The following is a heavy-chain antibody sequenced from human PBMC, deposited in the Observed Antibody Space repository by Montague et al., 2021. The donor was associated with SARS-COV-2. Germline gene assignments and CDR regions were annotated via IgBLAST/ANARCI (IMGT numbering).Heavy chain of an antibody. CDR1: GDSVASTSAA. CDR2: TYYRSKWYN. Sequence: CAISGDSVASTSAAWSWIRQSPSGGLEWLGRTYYRSKWYNNHAASVRSRITIGPDTSKNQFSLHLNSVTPEDTAVYYCARAPGPGDGGNGNFEYWGQGSLVTVSS. V-gene: IGHV6-1*01. CDR3: ARAPGPGDGGNGNFEY. D-gene: IGHD4-23*01. J-gene: IGHJ4*02.